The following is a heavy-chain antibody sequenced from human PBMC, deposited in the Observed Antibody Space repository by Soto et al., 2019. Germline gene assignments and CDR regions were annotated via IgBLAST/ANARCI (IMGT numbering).Heavy chain of an antibody. CDR3: ARGRYQLL. CDR2: IRQGESEK. V-gene: IGHV3-7*05. J-gene: IGHJ4*02. D-gene: IGHD2-2*01. CDR1: GFTFSTYA. Sequence: PGGSLRLSCAASGFTFSTYAMSWVRQAPGKGLEWVSNIRQGESEKYYVDSVKGRFTISRDNTKNTLYLQMVSLRAEDTAVYYCARGRYQLLWGQGTLVTV.